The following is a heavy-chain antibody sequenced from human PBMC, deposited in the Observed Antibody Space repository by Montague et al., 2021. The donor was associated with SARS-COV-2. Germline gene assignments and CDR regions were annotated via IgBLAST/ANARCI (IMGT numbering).Heavy chain of an antibody. CDR1: GFTFSSYA. CDR3: ARDNYDYVWGSYRYIY. V-gene: IGHV3-30*04. J-gene: IGHJ4*02. CDR2: ISYDGSNK. D-gene: IGHD3-16*02. Sequence: SLRLSCPASGFTFSSYAMHWVRQAPGKGLEWVAVISYDGSNKYYADSVKGRFTISREMNSLRAEDTAVYYCARDNYDYVWGSYRYIYWGQGTLVTVSS.